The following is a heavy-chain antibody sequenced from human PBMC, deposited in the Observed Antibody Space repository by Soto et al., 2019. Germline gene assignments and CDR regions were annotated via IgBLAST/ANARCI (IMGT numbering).Heavy chain of an antibody. CDR1: RGTFSSYT. CDR2: IIPNLGIA. Sequence: QVQLGHSGAEVKKPGSSVKVCCQASRGTFSSYTISWVLQAPGQQLKWMRRIIPNLGIANYAQKFQGRVTITEDKSTITAHMDLRSLRSEDTGVYYCASTVAGTTGIDSDSGMDVWGKRNTVTLSS. V-gene: IGHV1-69*02. J-gene: IGHJ6*04. D-gene: IGHD6-19*01. CDR3: ASTVAGTTGIDSDSGMDV.